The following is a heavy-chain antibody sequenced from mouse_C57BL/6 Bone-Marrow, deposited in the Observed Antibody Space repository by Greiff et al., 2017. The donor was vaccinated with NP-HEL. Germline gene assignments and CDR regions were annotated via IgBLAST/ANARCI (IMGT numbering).Heavy chain of an antibody. CDR2: IYPGSGST. CDR1: GYTFTSYW. J-gene: IGHJ4*01. CDR3: ARPLIYDYGTYAMDY. D-gene: IGHD1-1*01. V-gene: IGHV1-55*01. Sequence: QVQLQQPGAELVKPGASVKMSCKASGYTFTSYWITWVKQRPGQGLEWIGDIYPGSGSTNYNEKFKSKATLTVDTSSSTAYMQLSSLTSEDSAVYYCARPLIYDYGTYAMDYWGQGTSVTVSS.